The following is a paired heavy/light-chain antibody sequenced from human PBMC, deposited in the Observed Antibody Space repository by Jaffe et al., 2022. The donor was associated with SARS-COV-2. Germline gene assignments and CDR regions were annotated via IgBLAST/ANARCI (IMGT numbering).Heavy chain of an antibody. CDR3: ARAPSPYSGGSPSFLDY. CDR2: TSYDEYSK. CDR1: GFTFRNYP. D-gene: IGHD5-12*01. V-gene: IGHV3-30-3*01. J-gene: IGHJ4*02. Sequence: QLQLVGSGGGVVQPGWSLRLSCAASGFTFRNYPMHWVRQAPGKGLEWVARTSYDEYSKFYADSVKGRFTISRDNSKNTLYLQMDSLRPEDTAVYYCARAPSPYSGGSPSFLDYWGQGTLVTVSS.
Light chain of an antibody. CDR3: QQYGSSPLT. Sequence: EIVLTQPPGTLSLSPGERATLSCRASQSVSSNLAWYQQKPGQAPRLLIYGASSRATGIPDRFSGSGSGTDFTLTIRRLEPEDFAVYYCQQYGSSPLTFGGGTKVEIK. CDR1: QSVSSN. CDR2: GAS. V-gene: IGKV3-20*01. J-gene: IGKJ4*01.